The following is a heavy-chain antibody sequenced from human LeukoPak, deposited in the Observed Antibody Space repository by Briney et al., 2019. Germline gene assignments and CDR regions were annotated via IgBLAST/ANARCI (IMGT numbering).Heavy chain of an antibody. V-gene: IGHV3-7*01. CDR2: IKQDGSEK. Sequence: GGSLRLSCATSGITFRVYWMSWVRQAPGKGLEWVANIKQDGSEKYYVDSVKGRFTVSRDNAKNSLFLQMNSLRADDTAVYYCARSFRKSPDYWGQGTLVTVSS. J-gene: IGHJ4*02. CDR1: GITFRVYW. CDR3: ARSFRKSPDY.